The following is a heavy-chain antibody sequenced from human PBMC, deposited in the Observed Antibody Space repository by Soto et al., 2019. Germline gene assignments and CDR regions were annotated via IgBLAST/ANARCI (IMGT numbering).Heavy chain of an antibody. V-gene: IGHV1-69*13. CDR1: GGTFSSYA. J-gene: IGHJ6*02. D-gene: IGHD6-19*01. Sequence: SVKVSCKASGGTFSSYAIRWVRQAPGQGLEWMGGIIPIFGTANYAQKFQGRVTITADESTSTAYMELSSLRSEDTAVYYCARAQPSSGRRFYYYGMDVWGQGTTVTVS. CDR2: IIPIFGTA. CDR3: ARAQPSSGRRFYYYGMDV.